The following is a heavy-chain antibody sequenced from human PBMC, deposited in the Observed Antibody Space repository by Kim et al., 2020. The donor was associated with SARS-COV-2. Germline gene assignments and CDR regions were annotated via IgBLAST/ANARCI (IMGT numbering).Heavy chain of an antibody. D-gene: IGHD4-17*01. CDR3: TTDPNYGDYGGSAFDI. Sequence: PVKGRFTISRDESKNTLYLQMNSLKTEDTAVYYCTTDPNYGDYGGSAFDIWGQGTMVTVSS. V-gene: IGHV3-15*01. J-gene: IGHJ3*02.